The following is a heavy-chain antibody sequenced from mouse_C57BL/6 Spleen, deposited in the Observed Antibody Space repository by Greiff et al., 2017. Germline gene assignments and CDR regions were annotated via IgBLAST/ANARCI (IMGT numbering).Heavy chain of an antibody. CDR2: ISNGGGST. Sequence: EVKVVESGGGLVQPGGSLKLSCAASGFTFSDYYMYWVRQTPEKRLEWVAYISNGGGSTYYPDTVKGRFTISRDNAKNTLYLQMSRLKSEDTAMYYCARHGDASYAMDYWGQGTSVTVSS. J-gene: IGHJ4*01. CDR1: GFTFSDYY. V-gene: IGHV5-12*01. D-gene: IGHD2-13*01. CDR3: ARHGDASYAMDY.